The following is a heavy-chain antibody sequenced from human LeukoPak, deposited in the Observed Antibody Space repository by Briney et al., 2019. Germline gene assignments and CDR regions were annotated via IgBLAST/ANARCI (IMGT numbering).Heavy chain of an antibody. CDR1: GFTFTHFG. V-gene: IGHV3-30*02. D-gene: IGHD4-17*01. CDR3: ARDGPAPSMTTVTSNY. Sequence: PGGSLRLSCAASGFTFTHFGTHWVRQAPGRGLEWVAFINYDGSDKYYTDSVKGRFTISRDNSKNTLYLQMNSMRTEDTAVYYCARDGPAPSMTTVTSNYWGQGTLVTASS. CDR2: INYDGSDK. J-gene: IGHJ4*02.